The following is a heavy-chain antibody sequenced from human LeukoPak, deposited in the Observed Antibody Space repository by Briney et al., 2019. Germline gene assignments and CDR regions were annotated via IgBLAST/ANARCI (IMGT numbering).Heavy chain of an antibody. V-gene: IGHV4-34*01. CDR1: GGSFSGYY. CDR2: IYSGGET. D-gene: IGHD4-11*01. Sequence: SETLSLTCAVYGGSFSGYYWSWIRQPPGKGPEWIGSIYSGGETHYNPSLNSRVTIFLDTSKNRFSLNLISVTATDTAVYYCVRDYSNFVQGDWGQGTLVTVSS. J-gene: IGHJ4*02. CDR3: VRDYSNFVQGD.